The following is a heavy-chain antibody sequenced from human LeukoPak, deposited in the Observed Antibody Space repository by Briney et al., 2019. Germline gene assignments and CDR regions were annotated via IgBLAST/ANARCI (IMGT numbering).Heavy chain of an antibody. Sequence: PGGSLRLSCAASGFTFSSYGIHWVRQAPGKGLEWVSFIQYDGSRKNYVDSVKGRFTISRDNSKNTLYLQMFSLRPEDTAVYFCAKDLILWGQGTVVTVSS. CDR3: AKDLIL. J-gene: IGHJ3*01. V-gene: IGHV3-30*02. CDR1: GFTFSSYG. CDR2: IQYDGSRK.